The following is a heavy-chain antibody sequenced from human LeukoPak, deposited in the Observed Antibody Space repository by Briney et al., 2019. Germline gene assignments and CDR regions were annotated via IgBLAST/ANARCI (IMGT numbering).Heavy chain of an antibody. CDR2: ISSSSSYI. V-gene: IGHV3-21*01. D-gene: IGHD6-13*01. J-gene: IGHJ4*02. CDR3: ARETLVPFDY. CDR1: GFTVSSNY. Sequence: GGSLRLFCAASGFTVSSNYMSWVRQAPGKGLEWVSSISSSSSYIYYADSVKGRFTISRDNAKNSLYLQMNSLRAEDTAVYYCARETLVPFDYWGQGTLVTVSS.